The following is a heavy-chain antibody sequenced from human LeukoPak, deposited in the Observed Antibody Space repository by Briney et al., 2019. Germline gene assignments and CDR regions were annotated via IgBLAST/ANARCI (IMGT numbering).Heavy chain of an antibody. V-gene: IGHV1-69*01. CDR1: GGTFSSYA. CDR2: IIPIFGTA. Sequence: SVKVSCKASGGTFSSYAISWVRQAPGQGLEWMGGIIPIFGTANYAQKFQGRVTITADESTSTAYMELSSLRSEGTAVDYCARGDTMVPGVITNSPYSSYYMDVWGKGTTVTVSS. D-gene: IGHD3-10*01. J-gene: IGHJ6*03. CDR3: ARGDTMVPGVITNSPYSSYYMDV.